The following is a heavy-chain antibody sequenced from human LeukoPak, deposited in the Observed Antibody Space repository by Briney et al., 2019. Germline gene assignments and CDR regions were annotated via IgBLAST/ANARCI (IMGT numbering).Heavy chain of an antibody. J-gene: IGHJ4*02. CDR2: ISLYNGNT. CDR3: ARAITGTVKYYFDY. CDR1: GYTFTSYG. Sequence: ASVKVSCKASGYTFTSYGITWVRQAPGQGLEWMGWISLYNGNTNYAQKLQGRVTMTTDTSTSTAYMELRSLRSDDTAVYYCARAITGTVKYYFDYWGQGTLVTVSS. V-gene: IGHV1-18*01. D-gene: IGHD1-20*01.